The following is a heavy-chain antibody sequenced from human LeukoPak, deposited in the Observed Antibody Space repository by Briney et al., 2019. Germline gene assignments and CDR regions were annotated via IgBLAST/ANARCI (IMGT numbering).Heavy chain of an antibody. CDR1: GFTFDDYG. CDR3: ARARDSSGWYTDGFDI. CDR2: INWNGGSN. V-gene: IGHV3-20*04. J-gene: IGHJ3*02. D-gene: IGHD6-19*01. Sequence: PGGSLRLSCAASGFTFDDYGMSWVRHAQGKGLEWVSGINWNGGSNGYADSVKGRFTISRDNAKNSLYLQMNSLRAEDTAVYYCARARDSSGWYTDGFDIWGQGTMVTVSS.